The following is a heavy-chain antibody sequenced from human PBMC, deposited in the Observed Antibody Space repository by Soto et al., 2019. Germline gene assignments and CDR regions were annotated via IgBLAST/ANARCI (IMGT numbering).Heavy chain of an antibody. D-gene: IGHD6-13*01. CDR3: ARFSIAAAGTGWFDP. CDR1: GGSISSYY. J-gene: IGHJ5*02. V-gene: IGHV4-59*01. CDR2: IYYSGST. Sequence: SLTCTVSGGSISSYYWSWIRQPPGKGLEWIGYIYYSGSTNYNPSLKSRVTISVDTSKNQFSLKLSSVTAADTAVYYCARFSIAAAGTGWFDPWGQGTLVTVSS.